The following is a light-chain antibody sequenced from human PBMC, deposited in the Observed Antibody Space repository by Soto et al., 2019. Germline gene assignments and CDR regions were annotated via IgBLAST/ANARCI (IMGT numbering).Light chain of an antibody. CDR1: QSISNH. CDR2: AAS. Sequence: DIQMTQSPSSLSASVEDRVIITCRASQSISNHLNWYQQKPGKAPKLLIYAASTLQSGVPSRFSGSGSGTDFTLTISSLQPEDFATYYCQQYNSYVFGPGTKVDIK. V-gene: IGKV1-39*01. J-gene: IGKJ3*01. CDR3: QQYNSYV.